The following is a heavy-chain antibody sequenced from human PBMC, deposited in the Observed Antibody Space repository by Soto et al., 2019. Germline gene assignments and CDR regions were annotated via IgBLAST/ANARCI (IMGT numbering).Heavy chain of an antibody. V-gene: IGHV4-59*01. CDR2: IYYSGST. D-gene: IGHD2-15*01. CDR1: GGSISSYY. CDR3: ARISPHCSGGSCARNFDY. J-gene: IGHJ4*02. Sequence: PSETLSLTCTVSGGSISSYYWSWIRQPPGKGLEWIGYIYYSGSTNYNPSLKSRVTISVDTSKNQFPLKLSSVTAADTAVYYCARISPHCSGGSCARNFDYWGQGTLVTVSS.